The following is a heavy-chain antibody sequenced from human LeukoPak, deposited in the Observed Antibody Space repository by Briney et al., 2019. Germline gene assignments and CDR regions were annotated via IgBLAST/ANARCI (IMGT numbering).Heavy chain of an antibody. CDR3: AGPQADYDFWSGYSFDY. D-gene: IGHD3-3*01. Sequence: SETLSLTCTVSGGSISSYYWSWIRQPAGKGLEWIGRIYTSGSTNYNPSLKSRVTMSVDTSKNQFSPKLSSVTAADTAVYYCAGPQADYDFWSGYSFDYWGQGTLVTVSS. V-gene: IGHV4-4*07. CDR2: IYTSGST. CDR1: GGSISSYY. J-gene: IGHJ4*02.